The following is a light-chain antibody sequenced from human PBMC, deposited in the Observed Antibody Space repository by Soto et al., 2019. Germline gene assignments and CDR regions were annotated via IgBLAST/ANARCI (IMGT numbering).Light chain of an antibody. CDR2: DAS. CDR3: RQYNSLLPII. J-gene: IGKJ5*01. Sequence: IQMTQSPSSLSASVGDRVTITCQASQDISKNLKWYQPKPGKAPKLLIYDASCLQTGVPSKFSGGGSSTHFTFAIARLQPEDVATYYCRQYNSLLPIICGRGTRLEIK. V-gene: IGKV1-33*01. CDR1: QDISKN.